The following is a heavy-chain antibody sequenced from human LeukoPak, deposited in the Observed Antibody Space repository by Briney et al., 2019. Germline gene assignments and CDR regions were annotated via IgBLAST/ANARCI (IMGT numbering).Heavy chain of an antibody. CDR1: GFPFSTYA. Sequence: GGSLRLSCAASGFPFSTYAIHWVRQAPGKGLEWVAVISYDSMAKYYTDSVKGRFTISRDNSKSTLYLQMNSLRVEDTAVYFCARVWQLSSNWFDPWGQGTLVTVSS. J-gene: IGHJ5*02. V-gene: IGHV3-30*04. CDR2: ISYDSMAK. D-gene: IGHD2/OR15-2a*01. CDR3: ARVWQLSSNWFDP.